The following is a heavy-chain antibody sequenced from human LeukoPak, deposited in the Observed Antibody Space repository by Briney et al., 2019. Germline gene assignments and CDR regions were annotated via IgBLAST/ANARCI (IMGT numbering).Heavy chain of an antibody. CDR1: GGSISSYY. Sequence: SETLSLTCTVSGGSISSYYWSWIRQPPGKGLEWIGYIYYSGSTNYNPPLKSRVTISVDTSKNQFSLKLTSVTAADTAVYYCARGQWDDYGDYASPWGQGTLVTVSS. J-gene: IGHJ4*02. CDR2: IYYSGST. D-gene: IGHD4-17*01. CDR3: ARGQWDDYGDYASP. V-gene: IGHV4-59*01.